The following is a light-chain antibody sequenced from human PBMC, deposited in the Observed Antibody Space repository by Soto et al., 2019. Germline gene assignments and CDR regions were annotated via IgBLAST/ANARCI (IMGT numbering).Light chain of an antibody. CDR1: QSVSSN. Sequence: EIVMTQSPATLSVSPGERASLSCRASQSVSSNLAWYQQKPGQAPRLLIYGASNRATGIPDRFSGSGSGTDFTLTISRLEPEDFAVYYCQQYGSSPPWTFGQGTKVDIK. V-gene: IGKV3-20*01. CDR3: QQYGSSPPWT. CDR2: GAS. J-gene: IGKJ1*01.